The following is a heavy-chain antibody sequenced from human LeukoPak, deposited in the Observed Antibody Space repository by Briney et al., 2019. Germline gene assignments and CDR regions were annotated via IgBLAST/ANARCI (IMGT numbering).Heavy chain of an antibody. CDR3: ARDRGDYGDTWYFDY. CDR2: VRYDGSNK. V-gene: IGHV3-30*02. J-gene: IGHJ4*02. Sequence: GGSLRLSCAASGFTFSAYGMHWVRQAPGKGLEWLAFVRYDGSNKYYADSVKGRFTISRDNSKNTLYLQMNSLRAEDTAVYYCARDRGDYGDTWYFDYWGQGTLVTVSS. D-gene: IGHD4-17*01. CDR1: GFTFSAYG.